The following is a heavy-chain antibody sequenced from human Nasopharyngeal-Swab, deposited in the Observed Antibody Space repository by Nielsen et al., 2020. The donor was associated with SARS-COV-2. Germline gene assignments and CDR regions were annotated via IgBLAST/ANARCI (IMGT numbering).Heavy chain of an antibody. V-gene: IGHV3-9*01. CDR1: GFTFDENA. D-gene: IGHD3-10*01. Sequence: GGSLRLSCAASGFTFDENAMQWVRQAPGKGLEWVSGTSWNSGSIGYADSVKGRFTISRDNAKNTLFLQMNSLRAEDTALYYCASPSYYYGSGSYWGQGTLVTVSS. CDR3: ASPSYYYGSGSY. CDR2: TSWNSGSI. J-gene: IGHJ4*02.